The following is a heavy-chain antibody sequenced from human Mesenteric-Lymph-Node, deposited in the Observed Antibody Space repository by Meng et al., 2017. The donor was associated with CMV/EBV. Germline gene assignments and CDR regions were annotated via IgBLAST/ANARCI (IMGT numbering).Heavy chain of an antibody. CDR1: VGPFSGYY. V-gene: IGHV4-34*01. CDR3: ARGSSYDILTGYFDY. Sequence: EQLPQWGPGLFNRSETRSVTCAVYVGPFSGYYWNWIRQSPEKGLEWIGEINHSGSTTYNPSFTSRIIISVDTSTNQISLNMSSVTAADTAVYYCARGSSYDILTGYFDYWGQGALVTVSS. CDR2: INHSGST. J-gene: IGHJ4*02. D-gene: IGHD3-9*01.